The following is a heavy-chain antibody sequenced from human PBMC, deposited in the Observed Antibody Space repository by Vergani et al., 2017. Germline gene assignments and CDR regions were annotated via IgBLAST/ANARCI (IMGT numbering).Heavy chain of an antibody. J-gene: IGHJ6*02. D-gene: IGHD2-2*02. CDR1: GGSFSGYY. CDR3: ARILGYCSSTSCYSDGMDV. Sequence: QVQLQQWGAGLLKPSETLSLTCAVYGGSFSGYYWSWIRQPPGKGLEWIGEINHSGSTNYNPSLKSRVTISVDTSKNQFSLRLSSVTAADTAVYYCARILGYCSSTSCYSDGMDVWGQGTTVTVSS. V-gene: IGHV4-34*01. CDR2: INHSGST.